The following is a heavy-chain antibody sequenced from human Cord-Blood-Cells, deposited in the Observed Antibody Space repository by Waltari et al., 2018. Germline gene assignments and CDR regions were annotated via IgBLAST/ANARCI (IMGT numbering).Heavy chain of an antibody. CDR1: GYTFTSYA. CDR3: ARDPAVADAFDI. Sequence: QVQLVQSGAEVKKPGASVKVPCKASGYTFTSYAINWVRQATGQGLEWMGWMNPNSGNTGYAQKFQGRVTITRNTSISTAYMELSSLRSEDTAVYYCARDPAVADAFDIWGQGTMVTVSS. D-gene: IGHD6-19*01. J-gene: IGHJ3*02. V-gene: IGHV1-8*03. CDR2: MNPNSGNT.